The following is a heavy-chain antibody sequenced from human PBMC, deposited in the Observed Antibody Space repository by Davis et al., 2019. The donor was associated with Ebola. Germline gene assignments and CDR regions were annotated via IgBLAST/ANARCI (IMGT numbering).Heavy chain of an antibody. J-gene: IGHJ5*02. D-gene: IGHD3-22*01. V-gene: IGHV1-8*01. CDR3: ARGQGYYYDSSGYGP. CDR2: MNPNSGNT. CDR1: GYTFTSYD. Sequence: ASVKVSCKASGYTFTSYDINWVRQATGQGLEWMGWMNPNSGNTGYAQKFQGRVTMTRNTSISTAYMELSSLRSEDTAVYYCARGQGYYYDSSGYGPWGQGTLVTVSS.